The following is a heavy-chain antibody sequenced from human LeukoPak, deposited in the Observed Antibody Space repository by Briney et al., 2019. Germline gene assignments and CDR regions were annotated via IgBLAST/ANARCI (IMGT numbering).Heavy chain of an antibody. CDR3: ARHYYDSSGWAGYIDY. D-gene: IGHD3-22*01. CDR1: GFTVSSNY. J-gene: IGHJ4*02. Sequence: GGSLRLSCAASGFTVSSNYMSWVRQAPGKGLEWVPVIYSGGSTYYADSVKGRFTVSRDNSKNTLYLQMNSLRAEDTAVYYCARHYYDSSGWAGYIDYWGQGTLVTVSS. CDR2: IYSGGST. V-gene: IGHV3-53*01.